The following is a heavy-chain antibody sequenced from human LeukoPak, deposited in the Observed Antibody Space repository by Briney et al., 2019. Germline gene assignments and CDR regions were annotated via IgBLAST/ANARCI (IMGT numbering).Heavy chain of an antibody. Sequence: NPSETLSLTCTVSGGSISSYYWGWIRQPAGKGLEWIGRIYTSGSTNYNPSLKSRVTISVDTSKNQFSLKLSSVTAADTAVYYCARADFWSGYYLDYWGQGTLVTVSS. CDR3: ARADFWSGYYLDY. CDR2: IYTSGST. D-gene: IGHD3-3*01. CDR1: GGSISSYY. J-gene: IGHJ4*02. V-gene: IGHV4-4*07.